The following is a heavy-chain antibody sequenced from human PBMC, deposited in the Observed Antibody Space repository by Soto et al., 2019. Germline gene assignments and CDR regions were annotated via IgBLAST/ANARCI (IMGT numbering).Heavy chain of an antibody. V-gene: IGHV4-59*01. D-gene: IGHD2-21*01. Sequence: SSETLSLTCTVSGGSISSYYWSWIRQPPGKGLEWIGYIYYSGSTNYNPSLKSRVTISVDTSKNQFSLKLSSVTAADTAVYYCARVGGGGNYYFDYWGQGTLVTVSS. J-gene: IGHJ4*02. CDR1: GGSISSYY. CDR3: ARVGGGGNYYFDY. CDR2: IYYSGST.